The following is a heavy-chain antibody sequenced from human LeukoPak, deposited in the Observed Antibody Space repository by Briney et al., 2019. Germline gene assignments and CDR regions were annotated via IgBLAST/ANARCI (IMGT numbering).Heavy chain of an antibody. V-gene: IGHV3-23*01. Sequence: GGSLRPSCAASGFTFSSYAMSWVRQAPGKGLEWVSAISGSGGSTYYADSVKGRFTVSRDNSKNTLYLQMNSLRAEDTAVYYCAKDIVVVVAATIGMDVWGKGTTVTVSS. CDR3: AKDIVVVVAATIGMDV. D-gene: IGHD2-15*01. CDR2: ISGSGGST. CDR1: GFTFSSYA. J-gene: IGHJ6*04.